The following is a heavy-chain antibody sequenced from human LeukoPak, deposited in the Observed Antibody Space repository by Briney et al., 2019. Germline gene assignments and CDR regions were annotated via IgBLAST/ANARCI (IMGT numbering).Heavy chain of an antibody. Sequence: GGSLRLSCAASGFTVSSSYMSWVRQAPGKGLEWVSVIYSGGNTYCADSVKGRFTISRDNSKNTLYLQMNSLRAEDTAVYYCANSRDGYNFFDYWGQGTLVTVSS. D-gene: IGHD5-24*01. CDR3: ANSRDGYNFFDY. CDR2: IYSGGNT. CDR1: GFTVSSSY. V-gene: IGHV3-53*01. J-gene: IGHJ4*02.